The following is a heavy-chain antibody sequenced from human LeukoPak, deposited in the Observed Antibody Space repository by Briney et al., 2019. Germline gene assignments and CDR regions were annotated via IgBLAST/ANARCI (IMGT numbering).Heavy chain of an antibody. J-gene: IGHJ4*02. Sequence: GGSLRLSCAASGFTFSSYGMHWVRQAPGKGLEWVAVIWYDGSNKYYADSVKGRFTISRDNSKNTLYLQMNSLRAEDTAVYYCARAHDILTGYYLSDYWGQGTLVTVPS. CDR2: IWYDGSNK. V-gene: IGHV3-33*01. CDR3: ARAHDILTGYYLSDY. CDR1: GFTFSSYG. D-gene: IGHD3-9*01.